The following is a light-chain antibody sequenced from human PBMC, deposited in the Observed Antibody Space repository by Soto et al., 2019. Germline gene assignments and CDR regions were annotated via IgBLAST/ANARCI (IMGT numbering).Light chain of an antibody. CDR1: QNIRNW. CDR2: DAS. Sequence: DIQMTQSPSTLSASVGDSVTITCRASQNIRNWLAWYQQKPGKAPRLLIYDASTLESGIPARFSGSGSGTDFTLTIRSLQPEDFAAYYCQQYSSLPIAFGQGTRLEIK. J-gene: IGKJ5*01. V-gene: IGKV1-5*01. CDR3: QQYSSLPIA.